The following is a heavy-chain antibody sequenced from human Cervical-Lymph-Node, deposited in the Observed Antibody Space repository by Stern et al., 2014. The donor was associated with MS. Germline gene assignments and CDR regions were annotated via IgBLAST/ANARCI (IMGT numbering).Heavy chain of an antibody. Sequence: DQLVESGSELKNPGASVKVSCKASGYTFTRFAMNWFRQAPGQGLEWMAWINTNTGNPTPAQGFTGRFVFSLDTSVSTAYLQISSLKADDTAVYYCARVGPAYYYGSGIADLDYWGQGTLVTVSS. CDR3: ARVGPAYYYGSGIADLDY. D-gene: IGHD3-10*01. V-gene: IGHV7-4-1*02. CDR2: INTNTGNP. CDR1: GYTFTRFA. J-gene: IGHJ4*02.